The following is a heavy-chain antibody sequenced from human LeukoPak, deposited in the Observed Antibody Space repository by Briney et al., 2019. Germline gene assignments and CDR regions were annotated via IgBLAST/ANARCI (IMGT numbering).Heavy chain of an antibody. CDR1: GGTFSSYA. CDR2: INPNSGGT. V-gene: IGHV1-2*02. CDR3: ARDLYSSGWTGAFDI. Sequence: GSSVKVSCKASGGTFSSYAISWVRQAPGQGLEWMGWINPNSGGTNSAQKFQGRVTLTRDTSISTAYMELSSLRSDDTAVYYCARDLYSSGWTGAFDIWGQGTMVTVSS. D-gene: IGHD6-19*01. J-gene: IGHJ3*02.